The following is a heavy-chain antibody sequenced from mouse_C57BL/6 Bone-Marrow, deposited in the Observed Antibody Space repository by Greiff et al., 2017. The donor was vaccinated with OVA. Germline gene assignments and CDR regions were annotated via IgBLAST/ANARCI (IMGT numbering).Heavy chain of an antibody. CDR3: ARREGRRWYFDV. Sequence: EVQLQQSGPELVKPGASVKISCKASGYTFTDYYMNWVKQSHGKSLEWIGDINPNNGGTSYNQKFKGKATLTVDKSSSTAYMELRSLTSEDSAVYYCARREGRRWYFDVWGTGTTVTVSS. CDR2: INPNNGGT. J-gene: IGHJ1*03. V-gene: IGHV1-26*01. CDR1: GYTFTDYY.